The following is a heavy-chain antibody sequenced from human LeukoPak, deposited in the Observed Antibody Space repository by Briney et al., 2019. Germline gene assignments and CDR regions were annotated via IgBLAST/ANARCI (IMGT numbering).Heavy chain of an antibody. CDR2: INYGGTT. Sequence: SETLSLTCTVSGGSISSSNYYWSWSRQPRGREVEWIESINYGGTTYYNPSGKSRVTISVDTSKNQFSLRLSSVTAADTAVYLCARYVVSGSGRYYFDYWGQGSLVTVSS. D-gene: IGHD3-10*01. CDR1: GGSISSSNYY. CDR3: ARYVVSGSGRYYFDY. V-gene: IGHV4-39*01. J-gene: IGHJ4*02.